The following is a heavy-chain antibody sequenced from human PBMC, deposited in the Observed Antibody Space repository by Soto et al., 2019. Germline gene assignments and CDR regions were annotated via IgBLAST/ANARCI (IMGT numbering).Heavy chain of an antibody. Sequence: QVQLVQSGAEVKKPGASVKVSCKASGYTFTSYGISWVRQAPGQGLEWMGWISAYNGNRNYAQKLQGRVTMTPDTSPSTADMELRSLRSDDTAVYYCARADMSLVWFDPWGQGTLVTVSS. CDR2: ISAYNGNR. D-gene: IGHD2-15*01. J-gene: IGHJ5*02. CDR3: ARADMSLVWFDP. CDR1: GYTFTSYG. V-gene: IGHV1-18*01.